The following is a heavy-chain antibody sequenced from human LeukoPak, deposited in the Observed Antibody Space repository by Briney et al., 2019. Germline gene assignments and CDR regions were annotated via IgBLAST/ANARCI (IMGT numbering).Heavy chain of an antibody. CDR3: ARRRRESIVGEY. CDR1: GFTFSSYC. J-gene: IGHJ4*02. CDR2: IRCNGSNK. D-gene: IGHD1-26*01. V-gene: IGHV3-33*08. Sequence: GGSLRLSCAASGFTFSSYCMRWVRQAPGKGLEWVSFIRCNGSNKYYADSVKGRFTISRDNSKNTLYLQMNSLRAEDTAVYYCARRRRESIVGEYWGQGTLVTVSS.